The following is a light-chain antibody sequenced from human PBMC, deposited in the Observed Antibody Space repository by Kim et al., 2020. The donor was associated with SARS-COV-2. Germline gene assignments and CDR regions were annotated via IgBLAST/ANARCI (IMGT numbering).Light chain of an antibody. V-gene: IGKV1-5*03. CDR3: QRHETYSALS. J-gene: IGKJ4*01. CDR2: KAS. CDR1: QSISSW. Sequence: DIQMTQSPSTLSASIGDRVTITCRASQSISSWLAWYQQKPGKAPKLLIYKASNLESGVPSRFSGSGSGTEFTLTISSLQPDDFAPYCCQRHETYSALSFGGGTKVDIK.